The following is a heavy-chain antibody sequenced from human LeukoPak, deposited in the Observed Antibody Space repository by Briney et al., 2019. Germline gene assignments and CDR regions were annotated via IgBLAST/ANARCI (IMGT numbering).Heavy chain of an antibody. Sequence: ASVKVSCKASGYTFTGYYMHWVRQAPGQGLEWMGWINPNSGGTNYAQKFQGRVTMTRDTSISTAYMELSRLRSDDTAVYYCARVPMPAAIRYFDHWGQGTLVTVSS. CDR3: ARVPMPAAIRYFDH. V-gene: IGHV1-2*02. J-gene: IGHJ4*02. D-gene: IGHD2-2*02. CDR1: GYTFTGYY. CDR2: INPNSGGT.